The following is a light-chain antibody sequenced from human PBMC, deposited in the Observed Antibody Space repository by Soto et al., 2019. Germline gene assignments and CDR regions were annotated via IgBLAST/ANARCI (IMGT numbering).Light chain of an antibody. Sequence: QLVLTQPPSASGTPGQRVTISCSGSSPNIGSNYVYWYQQLPGTAPKLLIYRNNQRPSGVPDRFSGSKSGTSASLAISGLRSEDEADYYCAAWDDSLSAVVFGGGTKLTVL. CDR1: SPNIGSNY. CDR3: AAWDDSLSAVV. V-gene: IGLV1-47*01. J-gene: IGLJ2*01. CDR2: RNN.